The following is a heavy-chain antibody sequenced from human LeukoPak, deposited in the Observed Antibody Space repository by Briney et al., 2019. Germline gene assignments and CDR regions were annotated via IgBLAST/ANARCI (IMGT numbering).Heavy chain of an antibody. D-gene: IGHD1-26*01. CDR3: ARRLGARFDY. J-gene: IGHJ4*02. CDR2: IFYSGST. V-gene: IGHV4-39*01. CDR1: GGSISSSSYY. Sequence: SETLSLTCTVSGGSISSSSYYWGWLRQPPGKGLEWIGSIFYSGSTYYNPSLKSRVTISVDTSKNQFSLKLSSVTAADTAMYYCARRLGARFDYWGQGTLVTVSS.